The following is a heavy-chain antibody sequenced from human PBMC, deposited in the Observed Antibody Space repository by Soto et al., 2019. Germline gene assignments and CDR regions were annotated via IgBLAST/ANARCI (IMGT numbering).Heavy chain of an antibody. D-gene: IGHD3-10*02. V-gene: IGHV1-46*01. CDR3: ARDFRSFTMSGGLPGDNYYYYGMDV. J-gene: IGHJ6*02. CDR2: INPSGGVT. Sequence: QVQLVQSGAEVRKPGASVKLSCTSSGYTFTKYYIYWVRQAPGQGLEWVGIINPSGGVTRYAPNVQDRVTMTRDTSTSTVYMELSSLRSEDTAVYYCARDFRSFTMSGGLPGDNYYYYGMDVWGQGTTVTVSS. CDR1: GYTFTKYY.